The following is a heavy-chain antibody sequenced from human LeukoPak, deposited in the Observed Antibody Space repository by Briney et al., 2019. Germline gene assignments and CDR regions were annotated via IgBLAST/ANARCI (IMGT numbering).Heavy chain of an antibody. CDR3: ARPKMAVVTPLDY. V-gene: IGHV3-30*03. J-gene: IGHJ4*02. CDR1: GFTFSSYS. CDR2: ISYDGSNK. D-gene: IGHD4-23*01. Sequence: TGRSLRLSCAASGFTFSSYSIHWVRQAPGKELEWVAVISYDGSNKYYADSVKGRFTISRDNSKNTLYLEMNSLRTEDTAVYYCARPKMAVVTPLDYWGQGTLVTVSS.